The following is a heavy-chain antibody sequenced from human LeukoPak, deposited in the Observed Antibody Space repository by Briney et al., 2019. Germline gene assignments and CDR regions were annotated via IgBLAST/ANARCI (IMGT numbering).Heavy chain of an antibody. Sequence: KSGGSLRFSCAASGFTFSSYSMNWVRQAPGKGLEWVSSISSSSSYIYYADSVKVRFTISRDNAKNSLYLQMNSLRAEDTAVYYCARLFPIFGVVIRGWFDPWGQGTLVTVSS. D-gene: IGHD3-3*01. CDR1: GFTFSSYS. CDR2: ISSSSSYI. V-gene: IGHV3-21*01. CDR3: ARLFPIFGVVIRGWFDP. J-gene: IGHJ5*02.